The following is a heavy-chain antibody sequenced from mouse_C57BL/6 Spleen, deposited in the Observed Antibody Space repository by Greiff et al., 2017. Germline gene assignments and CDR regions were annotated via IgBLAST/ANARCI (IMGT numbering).Heavy chain of an antibody. CDR2: IYPGSGST. CDR3: ARPLYYSNYGYFDV. J-gene: IGHJ1*03. Sequence: QVQLKQPGAELVKPGASVKMSCKASGYTFTSYWITWVKQRPGQGLEWIGDIYPGSGSTNYNEKFKSKATLTVDTSSSTAYMQLSSLTSEDSAVYYCARPLYYSNYGYFDVWGTGTTVTVSS. CDR1: GYTFTSYW. V-gene: IGHV1-55*01. D-gene: IGHD2-5*01.